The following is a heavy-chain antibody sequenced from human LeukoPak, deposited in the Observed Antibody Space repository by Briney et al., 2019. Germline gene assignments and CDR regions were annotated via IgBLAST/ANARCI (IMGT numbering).Heavy chain of an antibody. V-gene: IGHV4-4*02. Sequence: SETLSLTCGVSGGSISSTNWWSWVRQPPGKGLEWIGEIYHSGSTNYNPSLKSRVTISADTSKNQFSLTLGSVSATDTAVYYCVSPRGFSYGYFDYWGQGTLVTVSS. CDR1: GGSISSTNW. J-gene: IGHJ4*02. CDR3: VSPRGFSYGYFDY. CDR2: IYHSGST. D-gene: IGHD5-18*01.